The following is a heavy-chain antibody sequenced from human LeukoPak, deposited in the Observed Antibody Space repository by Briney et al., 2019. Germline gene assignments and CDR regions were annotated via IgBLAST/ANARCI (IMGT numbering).Heavy chain of an antibody. J-gene: IGHJ4*02. V-gene: IGHV4-34*01. D-gene: IGHD6-19*01. Sequence: SETLSLTCAVYGGSFSGYYWSWIRQPPGKGLEWIGEINHSGSTNYNTSLKSRVTISVDTSKNQFSLKLSSVTAADTAVYYCASWYSSGLNYWGQGTLVTVSS. CDR1: GGSFSGYY. CDR3: ASWYSSGLNY. CDR2: INHSGST.